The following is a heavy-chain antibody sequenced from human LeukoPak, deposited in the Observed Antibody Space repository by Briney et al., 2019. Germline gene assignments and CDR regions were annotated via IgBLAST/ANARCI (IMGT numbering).Heavy chain of an antibody. CDR1: GYTFTGYY. CDR3: ASHSSTHDAFDI. J-gene: IGHJ3*02. V-gene: IGHV1-2*02. CDR2: INPNSGGT. D-gene: IGHD6-13*01. Sequence: ASVMVSCKASGYTFTGYYMHWVRQAPGQGLEWMGWINPNSGGTNYAQKFQGRVTMTRDTSISTAYMELSRLRSDDTAVYYCASHSSTHDAFDIWGQGTMVTVSS.